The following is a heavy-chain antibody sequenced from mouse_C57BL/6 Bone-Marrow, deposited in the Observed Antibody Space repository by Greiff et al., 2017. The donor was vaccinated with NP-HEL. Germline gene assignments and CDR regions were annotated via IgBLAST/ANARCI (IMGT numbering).Heavy chain of an antibody. Sequence: VQLQQSGAELVKPGASVKLSCKASGSEFSNYWMNWVKQRPGKGLEWIGQIYPGDGDTNYNGKFKDKATLTADKSSSTAYMQLSRLTSEDSAVYFCARGAYGGQGTLVTVSA. CDR2: IYPGDGDT. J-gene: IGHJ3*01. CDR3: ARGAY. CDR1: GSEFSNYW. V-gene: IGHV1-80*01.